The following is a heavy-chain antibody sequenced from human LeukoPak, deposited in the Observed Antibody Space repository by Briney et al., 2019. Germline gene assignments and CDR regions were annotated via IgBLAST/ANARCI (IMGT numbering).Heavy chain of an antibody. D-gene: IGHD7-27*01. Sequence: ASVMVSCKATGYIFSNYGISWVRQAPGHGLEWMGWISSGGNTNYAPKFQDRATMTTDTSTSTAYMELRSLRFDDTAVYYCARDFAWGSGGAPIDDNWLDPWGQGTLVTVSS. CDR1: GYIFSNYG. V-gene: IGHV1-18*01. CDR3: ARDFAWGSGGAPIDDNWLDP. J-gene: IGHJ5*02. CDR2: ISSGGNT.